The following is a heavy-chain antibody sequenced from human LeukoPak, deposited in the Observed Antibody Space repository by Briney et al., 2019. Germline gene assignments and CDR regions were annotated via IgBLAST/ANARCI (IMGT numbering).Heavy chain of an antibody. Sequence: SGPTLVKPSETLSLTCTVSGGSISNYYWSWIRQPPGKGLEWIGYIYYSGTTNYNPSLKSRVTMSVDTSKNQFSLKLSSVTAADTAVYYCARIRVNAFDIWGQGTMVTVSS. D-gene: IGHD3-10*01. CDR3: ARIRVNAFDI. J-gene: IGHJ3*02. CDR2: IYYSGTT. V-gene: IGHV4-59*01. CDR1: GGSISNYY.